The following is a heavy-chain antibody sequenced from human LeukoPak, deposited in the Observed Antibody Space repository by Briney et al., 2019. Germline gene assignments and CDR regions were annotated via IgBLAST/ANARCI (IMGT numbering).Heavy chain of an antibody. Sequence: SETLSLTCSVSGGSVSDSSWRWIRQPAGKGLEWIGRIFGSGGSNYNPSLKSRVTMSVDTSKNQFSLKLTSLTAADTALYFCAQGAYGFGKKHTYYYIEVWGKGTTVTVSS. CDR3: AQGAYGFGKKHTYYYIEV. J-gene: IGHJ6*03. CDR2: IFGSGGS. D-gene: IGHD3-10*01. CDR1: GGSVSDSS. V-gene: IGHV4-4*07.